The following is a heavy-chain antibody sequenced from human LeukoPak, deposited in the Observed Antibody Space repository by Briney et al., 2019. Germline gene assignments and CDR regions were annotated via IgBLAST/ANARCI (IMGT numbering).Heavy chain of an antibody. CDR2: IYPDDSDT. CDR3: GRLAGLYSSSRSGSYFDS. J-gene: IGHJ4*02. V-gene: IGHV5-51*01. CDR1: GYAFSSYW. D-gene: IGHD6-13*01. Sequence: GEALQISCKGAGYAFSSYWIGWGRPMPGKGLEWRGVIYPDDSDTRYSPSFQGQVTISADKSITTAYLHWSSLKASDSAMYYCGRLAGLYSSSRSGSYFDSWGQGTLVTVSS.